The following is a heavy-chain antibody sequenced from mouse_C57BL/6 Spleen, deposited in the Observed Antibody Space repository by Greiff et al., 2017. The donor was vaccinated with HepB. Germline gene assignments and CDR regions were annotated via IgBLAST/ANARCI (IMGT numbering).Heavy chain of an antibody. CDR3: ARDRNYYGSSSYAMDY. CDR2: INYDGSST. D-gene: IGHD1-1*01. CDR1: GFTFSDYY. J-gene: IGHJ4*01. V-gene: IGHV5-16*01. Sequence: EVNVVESEGGLVQPGSSMKLSCTASGFTFSDYYMAWVRQVPEKGLEWVANINYDGSSTYYLDSLKSRFIISRDNAKNILYLQMSSLKSEDTATYYCARDRNYYGSSSYAMDYWGQGTSVTVSS.